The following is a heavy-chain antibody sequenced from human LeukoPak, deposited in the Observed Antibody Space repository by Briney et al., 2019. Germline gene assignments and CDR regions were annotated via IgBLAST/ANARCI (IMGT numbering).Heavy chain of an antibody. CDR1: GFTFSDFY. J-gene: IGHJ6*03. CDR3: ARDDAAAGTYYYYYYMDV. Sequence: PGGSLRLSCAASGFTFSDFYMAWIRQAPGKGLEWVSSISSSSSYIYYADSVKGRFTISRDSAKNSLYLQMNSLRAEDTAVYYCARDDAAAGTYYYYYYMDVWGKGTTVTISS. V-gene: IGHV3-11*06. D-gene: IGHD6-13*01. CDR2: ISSSSSYI.